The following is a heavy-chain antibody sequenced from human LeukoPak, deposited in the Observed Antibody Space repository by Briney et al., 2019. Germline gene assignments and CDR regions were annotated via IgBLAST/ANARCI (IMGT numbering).Heavy chain of an antibody. CDR2: IYYSGYT. Sequence: PSQTLSPTCTFSGSSISTSYWSCIRQHPGNGLKWIAYIYYSGYTNYNPSLKSRVTISRDTSKHQFSLKLSSVTAADTAVYYCARARPGSGRFDSWGQGTRVSVSS. D-gene: IGHD1-26*01. CDR3: ARARPGSGRFDS. V-gene: IGHV4-59*01. CDR1: GSSISTSY. J-gene: IGHJ4*02.